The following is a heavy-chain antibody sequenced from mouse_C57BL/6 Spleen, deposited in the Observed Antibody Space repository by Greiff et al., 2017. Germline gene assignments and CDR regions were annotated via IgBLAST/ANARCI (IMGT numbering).Heavy chain of an antibody. CDR2: IDPNSGGT. V-gene: IGHV1-72*01. Sequence: QVQLQQPGAELVKPGASVKLSCKASGYTFTSYWMHWVKQRPGRGLEWIGRIDPNSGGTKYNEKFKSKATLTVDKPSSPAYMQLSSLTSEDSAVYYCARGGWLPLYAMDYWGQGTSVTVSS. J-gene: IGHJ4*01. CDR3: ARGGWLPLYAMDY. CDR1: GYTFTSYW. D-gene: IGHD2-3*01.